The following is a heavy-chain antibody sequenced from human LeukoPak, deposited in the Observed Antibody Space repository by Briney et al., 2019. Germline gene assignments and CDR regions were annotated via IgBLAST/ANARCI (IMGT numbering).Heavy chain of an antibody. CDR2: ISYDGSNK. J-gene: IGHJ3*02. D-gene: IGHD3-10*01. V-gene: IGHV3-30*18. Sequence: PGGSLRLSCAASGFTFSSYGMHWVRQAPGKGLEWVAVISYDGSNKYYADSVKGRFTISRDNSKNTLYLQMNSLRAEDTAVYYCAKIYGSGSYAFDIWGQGTMVTVSS. CDR1: GFTFSSYG. CDR3: AKIYGSGSYAFDI.